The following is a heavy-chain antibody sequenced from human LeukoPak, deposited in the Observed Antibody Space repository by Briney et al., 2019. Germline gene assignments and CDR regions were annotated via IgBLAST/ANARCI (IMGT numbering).Heavy chain of an antibody. CDR3: VRAVHHNFYSDSSGYYGDAFDV. D-gene: IGHD3-22*01. CDR2: IYSGGTI. V-gene: IGHV3-53*01. J-gene: IGHJ3*01. Sequence: GGSLRLSCEASGFSIRTYYMSWVRQVPGKGLEWVSVIYSGGTIRYADSVKGRFTFSRDNFKDTLNLQMNSLRAYDTAVYYCVRAVHHNFYSDSSGYYGDAFDVWGQGTVVTVSS. CDR1: GFSIRTYY.